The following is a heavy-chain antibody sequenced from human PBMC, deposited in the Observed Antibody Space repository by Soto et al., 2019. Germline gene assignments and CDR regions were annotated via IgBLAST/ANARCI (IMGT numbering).Heavy chain of an antibody. CDR2: INHSGST. V-gene: IGHV4-34*01. Sequence: SETPSLTCAVYGGSFSGYYWSWIRQPPGKGLEWIGEINHSGSTNYNPSLKSRVTISVDTSKNQFSLKLSSVTAADTAVYYCARSATYSSSWYGVHRSINWFDPWGQGTLVT. J-gene: IGHJ5*02. CDR3: ARSATYSSSWYGVHRSINWFDP. CDR1: GGSFSGYY. D-gene: IGHD6-13*01.